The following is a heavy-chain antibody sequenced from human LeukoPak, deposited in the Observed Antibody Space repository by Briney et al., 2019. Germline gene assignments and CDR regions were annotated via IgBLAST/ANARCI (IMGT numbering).Heavy chain of an antibody. D-gene: IGHD6-6*01. CDR1: GFTFDDYA. Sequence: PGVSLRLSCAASGFTFDDYAMHWVRQAPGKGREWVSIISGDGGSTYYADSVKGRFTISRDNRKHSLYLQMNSLITEDTALFYCAKMTARGVEYYYYYTDVWGKGTTVTVSS. CDR2: ISGDGGST. V-gene: IGHV3-43*02. CDR3: AKMTARGVEYYYYYTDV. J-gene: IGHJ6*03.